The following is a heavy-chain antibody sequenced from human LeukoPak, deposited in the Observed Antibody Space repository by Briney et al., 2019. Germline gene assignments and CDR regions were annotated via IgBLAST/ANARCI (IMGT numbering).Heavy chain of an antibody. V-gene: IGHV1-2*06. Sequence: ASVKVSCKASGYTFTGYYMHWVRQAPGQGLEWMGRINPNSGGTNYAQKFQGRVTMTRDTSISTAYMELSRLRSDDTAVYYCARYPRGRGYSGYDPAGFDYWGQGTRVTVSS. J-gene: IGHJ4*02. CDR1: GYTFTGYY. CDR3: ARYPRGRGYSGYDPAGFDY. D-gene: IGHD5-12*01. CDR2: INPNSGGT.